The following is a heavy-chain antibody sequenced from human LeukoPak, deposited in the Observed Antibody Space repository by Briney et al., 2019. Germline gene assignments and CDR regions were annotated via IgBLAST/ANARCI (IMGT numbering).Heavy chain of an antibody. D-gene: IGHD1-26*01. V-gene: IGHV3-53*01. CDR1: GFTVSSNY. J-gene: IGHJ4*02. CDR3: ASAPLLSGSYGY. CDR2: IYSGGST. Sequence: GGSLRLSCAASGFTVSSNYMSWVRQAPGKGLEWVSVIYSGGSTYYADSVKGRFTISRDNSKNTLYLQMNSLRAEDTAVYYCASAPLLSGSYGYWGQGTLVTVSP.